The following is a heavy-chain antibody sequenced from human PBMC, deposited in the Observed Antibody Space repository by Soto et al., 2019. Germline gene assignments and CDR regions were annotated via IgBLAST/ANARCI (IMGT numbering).Heavy chain of an antibody. J-gene: IGHJ4*02. Sequence: EVQLLESEGSLVQPGGSLIVTCAASGFTFSSYAMSWVRQAPGKGLEWVSAISGSGGSTYYADSVKGRFTISRDNSKNTLYLQMNSLRAEDTAVYYCAKNKGRWLRKLEYYYDYWGQGTLVTVSS. CDR1: GFTFSSYA. V-gene: IGHV3-23*01. CDR2: ISGSGGST. CDR3: AKNKGRWLRKLEYYYDY. D-gene: IGHD5-12*01.